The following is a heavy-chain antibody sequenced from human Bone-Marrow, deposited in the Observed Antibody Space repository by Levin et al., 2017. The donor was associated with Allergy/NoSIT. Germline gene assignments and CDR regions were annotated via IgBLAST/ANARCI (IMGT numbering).Heavy chain of an antibody. Sequence: GSLRLSCTVSGGSISSYYWSWIRQPPGKGLEWIGYIYYSGSTNYNPSLKSRVTISVDTSKNQFSLKLSSVTAADTAVYYCARVRSWNYRGWYFDLWGRGTLVTVSS. CDR1: GGSISSYY. J-gene: IGHJ2*01. V-gene: IGHV4-59*01. CDR3: ARVRSWNYRGWYFDL. CDR2: IYYSGST. D-gene: IGHD1-7*01.